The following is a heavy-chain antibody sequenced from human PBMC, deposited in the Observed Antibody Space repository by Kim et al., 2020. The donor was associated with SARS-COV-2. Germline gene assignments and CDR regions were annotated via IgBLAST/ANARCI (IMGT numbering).Heavy chain of an antibody. J-gene: IGHJ4*02. Sequence: TYYADTVKGRFTISRDKSKNTLYLQMNSLRAEDTAVYYWAKEVGSGYDYWGQGTLVTVSS. CDR3: AKEVGSGYDY. CDR2: T. V-gene: IGHV3-23*01. D-gene: IGHD6-25*01.